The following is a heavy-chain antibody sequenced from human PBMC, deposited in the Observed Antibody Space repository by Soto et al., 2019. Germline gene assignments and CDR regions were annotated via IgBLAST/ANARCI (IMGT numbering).Heavy chain of an antibody. V-gene: IGHV3-49*03. CDR3: TRDYDYYGSGSYYQSDY. J-gene: IGHJ4*02. Sequence: GGSLRLSCTASGFTFGDYAMSWFRQAPGKGLEWVGFIRSKAYGGTTEYAASVKGRFTISRDDSKSIAYLQMNSLKTEDTAVYYCTRDYDYYGSGSYYQSDYWGQGTLVTVSS. CDR2: IRSKAYGGTT. D-gene: IGHD3-10*01. CDR1: GFTFGDYA.